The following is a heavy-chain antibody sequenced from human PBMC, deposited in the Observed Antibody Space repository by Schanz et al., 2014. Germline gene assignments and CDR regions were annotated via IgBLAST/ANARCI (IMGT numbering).Heavy chain of an antibody. V-gene: IGHV3-23*01. D-gene: IGHD2-15*01. J-gene: IGHJ5*01. CDR1: GFTFSAYA. Sequence: EVQLLESGGGLVQPGGSLRLSCLASGFTFSAYAMTWVRQIPGKGLEWVSAISASGGTTYYADSVKGRFTISRDNSKNTLYLQMNSLRAEDTAVYYCAKTPREYCNYDNCPNWFDSWGQGTLVTASS. CDR3: AKTPREYCNYDNCPNWFDS. CDR2: ISASGGTT.